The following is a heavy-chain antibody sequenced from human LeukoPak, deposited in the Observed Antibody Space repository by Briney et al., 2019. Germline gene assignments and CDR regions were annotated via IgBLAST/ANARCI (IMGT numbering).Heavy chain of an antibody. J-gene: IGHJ3*02. CDR2: INHSGST. CDR3: ARWVRYFDWLPYDAFVI. Sequence: SETLSLTCAVYGGSFSGYYWSWIRQPPGKGLEWIGEINHSGSTNYNPSLKSRVTISVDTSKNQFSLKLSSVTAADTAVYYCARWVRYFDWLPYDAFVIWGQGTMVTVSS. V-gene: IGHV4-34*01. CDR1: GGSFSGYY. D-gene: IGHD3-9*01.